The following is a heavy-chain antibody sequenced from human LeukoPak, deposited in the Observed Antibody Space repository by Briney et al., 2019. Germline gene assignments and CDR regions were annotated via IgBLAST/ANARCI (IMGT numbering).Heavy chain of an antibody. CDR2: IYSGGET. Sequence: PGGSLRLSCAASEFTVSSNYMSWVRQASGKGLEWVSIIYSGGETYYADSVKGRFTISRDSSKNTLYLQMNSLRAEDTAVYYCAKGPRSSAWLYLDYWGQGTLVTVSS. J-gene: IGHJ4*02. V-gene: IGHV3-53*01. D-gene: IGHD6-19*01. CDR3: AKGPRSSAWLYLDY. CDR1: EFTVSSNY.